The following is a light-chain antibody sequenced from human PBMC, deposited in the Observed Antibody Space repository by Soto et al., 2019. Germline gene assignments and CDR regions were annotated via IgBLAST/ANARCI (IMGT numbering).Light chain of an antibody. J-gene: IGLJ1*01. CDR1: RSDVGGYNY. CDR2: EVS. V-gene: IGLV2-14*01. Sequence: QSVLAQPASVSGSPGQAITISCTGTRSDVGGYNYVSWYQQHPGKAPKLMIYEVSNRPSGVSDRFSGSKSGNTASLTISGLQAEDEADYYCTSYTSSSTPVFGTGTKVTVL. CDR3: TSYTSSSTPV.